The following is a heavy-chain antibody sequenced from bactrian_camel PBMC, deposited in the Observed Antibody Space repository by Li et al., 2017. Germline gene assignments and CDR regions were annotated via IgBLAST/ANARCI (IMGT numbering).Heavy chain of an antibody. CDR2: VARDGST. CDR3: AAARVVWVPGILRAADVDY. CDR1: RRAYSSYC. V-gene: IGHV3S53*01. Sequence: HVQLVESGGGSVQAGGSLSVSCTVSRRAYSSYCMGWFRQAPGKEREAVAVVARDGSTTYSDSVEGRFTISRDNAQNTLYLQMDNLQPEDTAMYYCAAARVVWVPGILRAADVDYWGQGTQVTVS. J-gene: IGHJ6*01. D-gene: IGHD5*01.